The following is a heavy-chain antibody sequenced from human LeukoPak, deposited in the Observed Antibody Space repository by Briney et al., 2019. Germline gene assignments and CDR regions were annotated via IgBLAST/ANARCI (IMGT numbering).Heavy chain of an antibody. Sequence: PGGSLRLSCAASGFTFSSYAMHWVRQAPGKGLEWVAVISYDGSNKYYADSVKGRFTISRDNSKNTLYLQMNSPRAEDTAVYYGTRSHTTPYGYYTKKNYYYYGMDVWGQGTTVTVSS. D-gene: IGHD4-17*01. CDR2: ISYDGSNK. V-gene: IGHV3-30-3*01. CDR1: GFTFSSYA. CDR3: TRSHTTPYGYYTKKNYYYYGMDV. J-gene: IGHJ6*02.